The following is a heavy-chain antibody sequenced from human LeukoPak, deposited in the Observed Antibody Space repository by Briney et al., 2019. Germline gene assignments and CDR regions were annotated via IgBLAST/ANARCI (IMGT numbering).Heavy chain of an antibody. D-gene: IGHD6-19*01. CDR1: GFPFSTYA. Sequence: PGGTLRLSCAASGFPFSTYAMSWVRQAPGKGLKWVSAISISGGTTYYADSVKGRFTISRDNSKNTLYLQMNSLRAEDTAVYYCAKPSGWYNSFDYWGQGTLVTVSS. CDR2: ISISGGTT. CDR3: AKPSGWYNSFDY. V-gene: IGHV3-23*01. J-gene: IGHJ4*02.